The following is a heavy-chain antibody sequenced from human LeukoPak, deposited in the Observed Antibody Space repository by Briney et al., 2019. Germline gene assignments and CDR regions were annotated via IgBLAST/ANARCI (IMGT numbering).Heavy chain of an antibody. CDR2: ISYDGSNK. CDR3: ARDSDRGSSRGTHVADAFDI. D-gene: IGHD1-1*01. Sequence: GGSLRLSCAASGFTFSSYAMHWVRQAPGKGLEWVAVISYDGSNKYYADSVKGRFTISRDNSKNTLYLQMNSLRAEDTAVYYCARDSDRGSSRGTHVADAFDIWGQGTMVTVSS. J-gene: IGHJ3*02. CDR1: GFTFSSYA. V-gene: IGHV3-30-3*01.